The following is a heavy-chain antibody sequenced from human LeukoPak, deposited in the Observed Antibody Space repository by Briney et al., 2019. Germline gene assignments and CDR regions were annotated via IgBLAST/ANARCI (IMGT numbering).Heavy chain of an antibody. D-gene: IGHD2-15*01. Sequence: ASAKVSCKASGYTFTGYYMHWVRQAPGQGLEWMGWINPNSGGTNYAQKFQGRVTMTRDTSISTAYMELSRLRSDDTAVYYCARWVAGVVYYYYGMDVWGQGTTVTVSS. J-gene: IGHJ6*02. CDR1: GYTFTGYY. CDR3: ARWVAGVVYYYYGMDV. V-gene: IGHV1-2*02. CDR2: INPNSGGT.